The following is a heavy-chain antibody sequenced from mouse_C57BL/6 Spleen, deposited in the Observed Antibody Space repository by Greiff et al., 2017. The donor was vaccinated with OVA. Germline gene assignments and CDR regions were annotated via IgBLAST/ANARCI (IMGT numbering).Heavy chain of an antibody. CDR2: FYPGDGDT. V-gene: IGHV1-82*01. J-gene: IGHJ2*01. Sequence: QVQLQQSGPELVKPGASVKISCKASGYAFSSSWMNWVKQRPGKGLEWIGRFYPGDGDTNYNGKFKGKATLTADKSSSTAYMQLSSLTSEDSAVYVCEREGSSYPYFDYWGQGTTLTVSA. CDR3: EREGSSYPYFDY. CDR1: GYAFSSSW. D-gene: IGHD1-1*01.